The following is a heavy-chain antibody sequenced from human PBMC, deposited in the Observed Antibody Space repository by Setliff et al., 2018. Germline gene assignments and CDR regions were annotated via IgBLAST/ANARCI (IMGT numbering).Heavy chain of an antibody. CDR1: GGSISSSNYY. CDR3: ARILGYCSGGSCYVPY. D-gene: IGHD2-15*01. V-gene: IGHV4-39*07. Sequence: ASETLSLTCTVSGGSISSSNYYWGWLRQPPGKGLEWIGNIYSGGSAYYNPSLKSRVTISVDTFKNQFSLKLRSVTAADTAMYYCARILGYCSGGSCYVPYWGQGTLVTVSS. J-gene: IGHJ4*02. CDR2: IYSGGSA.